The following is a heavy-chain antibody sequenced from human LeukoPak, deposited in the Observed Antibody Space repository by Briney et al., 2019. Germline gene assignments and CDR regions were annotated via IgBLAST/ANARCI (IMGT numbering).Heavy chain of an antibody. CDR3: AREERGHCSSTSCSPYYYYYYGMDV. J-gene: IGHJ6*02. CDR1: GYTFTSYG. CDR2: ISAYNGNT. V-gene: IGHV1-18*01. Sequence: GASVKVSCKASGYTFTSYGISWVRQAPGQGLEWMGWISAYNGNTNYAQKLQGRVTMTTDTSTSTAYTELRSLRSDDTAVYYCAREERGHCSSTSCSPYYYYYYGMDVWGQGTTVTVSS. D-gene: IGHD2-2*01.